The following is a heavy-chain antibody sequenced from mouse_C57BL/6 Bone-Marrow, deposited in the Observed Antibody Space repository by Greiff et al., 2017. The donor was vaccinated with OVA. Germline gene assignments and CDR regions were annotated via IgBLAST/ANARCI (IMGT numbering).Heavy chain of an antibody. V-gene: IGHV5-4*01. Sequence: DVQLVESGGGLVKPGGSLKLSCAASGFTFSSYAMSWVRQTPEKRLEWVATISDGGSYTYYPDNVKGRFTISRDNAKNNLYLQMSHLKSEDTAMYYCARGGWLLPYWYFDVWGTGTTVTVSS. CDR1: GFTFSSYA. CDR2: ISDGGSYT. J-gene: IGHJ1*03. D-gene: IGHD2-3*01. CDR3: ARGGWLLPYWYFDV.